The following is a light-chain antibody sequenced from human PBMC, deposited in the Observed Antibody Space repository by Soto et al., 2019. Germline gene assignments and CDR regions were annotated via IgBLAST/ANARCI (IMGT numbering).Light chain of an antibody. V-gene: IGKV1-39*01. CDR3: QQSYSLFT. CDR2: AAS. CDR1: QSISSY. Sequence: DIQMTQSPSSLSASVGDRVTITCRASQSISSYLNWYQQKPVKAPKLLIYAASSLQSGVPSRFSGSGSGTDFTLTISSLQPEDFATYYCQQSYSLFTFGPGTKVDIK. J-gene: IGKJ3*01.